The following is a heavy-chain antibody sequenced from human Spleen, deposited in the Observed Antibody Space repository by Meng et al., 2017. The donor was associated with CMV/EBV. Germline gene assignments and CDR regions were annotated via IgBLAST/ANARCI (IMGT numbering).Heavy chain of an antibody. CDR3: ASTKGRP. Sequence: SLRLSCAASGFTLISYAMSWVRQAPGKGLEWVSTISDSGGSTYYAESVKGRFTSSRDNSKNTLYLQMNSLRAEDTAVYYCASTKGRPWGQGTLVTVSS. J-gene: IGHJ4*02. D-gene: IGHD1-14*01. V-gene: IGHV3-23*01. CDR1: GFTLISYA. CDR2: ISDSGGST.